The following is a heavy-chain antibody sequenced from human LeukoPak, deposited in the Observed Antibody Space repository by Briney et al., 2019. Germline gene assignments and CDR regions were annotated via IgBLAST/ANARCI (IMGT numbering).Heavy chain of an antibody. D-gene: IGHD4-23*01. CDR1: GFTFDDYA. J-gene: IGHJ4*02. V-gene: IGHV3-9*03. Sequence: GGSLRLSCGASGFTFDDYAMHWVQQAPGKGLEWVSGIRWNGGIIGYADSVKGRFTISRDNAKNSLYLQMNSLRAEDMALYYCAKEGRYGNSFDYWGQGTLVTVSS. CDR3: AKEGRYGNSFDY. CDR2: IRWNGGII.